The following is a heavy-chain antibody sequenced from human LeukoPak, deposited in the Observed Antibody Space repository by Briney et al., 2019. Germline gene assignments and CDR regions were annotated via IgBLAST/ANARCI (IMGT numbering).Heavy chain of an antibody. J-gene: IGHJ5*02. CDR3: AREGSTYYDFWSGYYSDNWFDP. CDR2: IYTSGST. CDR1: GGSISSYY. V-gene: IGHV4-4*07. D-gene: IGHD3-3*01. Sequence: SETLSLTCTVSGGSISSYYWSWIRQPAGKGLEWIGRIYTSGSTNYNPSLKSRVTMSVDTSKSQFSLKLSSVTAADTAVYYCAREGSTYYDFWSGYYSDNWFDPWGQGTLVTVSS.